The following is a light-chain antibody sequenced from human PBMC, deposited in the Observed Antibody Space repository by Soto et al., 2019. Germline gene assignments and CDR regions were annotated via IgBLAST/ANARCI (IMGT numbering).Light chain of an antibody. J-gene: IGLJ1*01. CDR1: SSDVGGYNY. CDR2: DVS. V-gene: IGLV2-14*01. Sequence: QSVLTQPASVSGSPGRSITISCTGTSSDVGGYNYVSWYQQHPGKAPKLMIYDVSNRPSGVSNRFSGSKSGNTASLTISGLQAEDEADYYCSSYTSSSTLALYVFGTGTKVTVL. CDR3: SSYTSSSTLALYV.